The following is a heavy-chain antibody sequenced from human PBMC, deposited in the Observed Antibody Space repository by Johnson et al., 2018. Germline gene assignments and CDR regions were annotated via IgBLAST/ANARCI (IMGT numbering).Heavy chain of an antibody. CDR3: ARSQAAYYGDYVGAEYFQH. J-gene: IGHJ1*01. Sequence: VQLVQSGGGLVEPRGSLGLSCAASGFTFSSYSMNWVRQAPGKGLEWVSSISSSRSYIHYADSLKGRFTLSRDNAKNSLYLQMNSLRAEDTAVYYCARSQAAYYGDYVGAEYFQHWGQGTLVTVSS. V-gene: IGHV3-21*01. CDR2: ISSSRSYI. CDR1: GFTFSSYS. D-gene: IGHD4-17*01.